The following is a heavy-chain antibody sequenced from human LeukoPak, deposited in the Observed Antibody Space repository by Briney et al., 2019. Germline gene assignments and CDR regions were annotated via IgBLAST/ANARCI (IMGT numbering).Heavy chain of an antibody. CDR2: ISGSGGGT. CDR3: AKEGQGIGPSNFGY. D-gene: IGHD2-21*01. J-gene: IGHJ4*02. V-gene: IGHV3-23*01. Sequence: GGSLRLSCEASGFTFSSYAMSWVRQAPGKALEWVSAISGSGGGTYYADSVKGRLTISRDNSKNTLYLQMNGLRAEDTAVYYCAKEGQGIGPSNFGYWGQGTLVTVSS. CDR1: GFTFSSYA.